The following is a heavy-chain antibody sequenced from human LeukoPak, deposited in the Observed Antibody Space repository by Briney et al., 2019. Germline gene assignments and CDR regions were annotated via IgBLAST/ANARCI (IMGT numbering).Heavy chain of an antibody. V-gene: IGHV1-2*02. CDR1: GYTFTGYY. CDR2: INPNSGGT. J-gene: IGHJ4*02. Sequence: GASVSVSCKASGYTFTGYYMHWVRQAPGQGLEWMGGINPNSGGTNYAQKFQGRVTMTRDTSISTAYMELRRLRYEDTAVYYCARFPGGDTAMVHFDYWGQGTLVTVSS. CDR3: ARFPGGDTAMVHFDY. D-gene: IGHD5-18*01.